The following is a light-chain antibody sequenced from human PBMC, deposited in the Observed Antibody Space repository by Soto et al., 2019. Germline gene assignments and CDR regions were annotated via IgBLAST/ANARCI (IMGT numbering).Light chain of an antibody. Sequence: QSALTQPASVSGSPGQSIAISCTGTSSDVGGYNYVSWYQQHPGKAPKLMVYDVSNRPSGVSNRFSGSKSGNTASLTISGLQAEDEADYYCSSYTSSSSYVFAIWPKVTV. CDR3: SSYTSSSSYV. CDR1: SSDVGGYNY. CDR2: DVS. V-gene: IGLV2-14*01. J-gene: IGLJ1*01.